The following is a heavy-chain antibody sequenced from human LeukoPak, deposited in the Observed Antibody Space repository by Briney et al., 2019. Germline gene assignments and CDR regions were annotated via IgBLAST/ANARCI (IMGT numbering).Heavy chain of an antibody. CDR2: IYYSGST. D-gene: IGHD2-15*01. CDR3: ARDRVAATPHYYYYYGMDV. J-gene: IGHJ6*02. V-gene: IGHV4-59*01. Sequence: SETLSLTCTVSGGSINSYYWSWIRQPPGKGLEWIGYIYYSGSTNYNPSLKSRVTISVDTSKNQFSLKLSSVTAADTAVYYCARDRVAATPHYYYYYGMDVWGQGTTVTVSS. CDR1: GGSINSYY.